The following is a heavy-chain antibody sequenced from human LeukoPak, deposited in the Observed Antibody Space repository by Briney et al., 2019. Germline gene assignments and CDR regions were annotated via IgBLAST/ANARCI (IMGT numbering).Heavy chain of an antibody. J-gene: IGHJ5*02. CDR3: TRGYQHGFDP. CDR1: GYTFTAYY. V-gene: IGHV1-2*02. D-gene: IGHD2-2*01. CDR2: INPTSGGT. Sequence: ASVTVPCKASGYTFTAYYIEWVRQAPGQGLEWMGWINPTSGGTNYAQKFQGRVTMTRDTSISTASMELSRLTSDDTAVYYCTRGYQHGFDPWGQGTLVTVSS.